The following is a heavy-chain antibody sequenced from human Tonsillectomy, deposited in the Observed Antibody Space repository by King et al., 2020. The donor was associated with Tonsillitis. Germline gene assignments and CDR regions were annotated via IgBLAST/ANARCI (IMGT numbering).Heavy chain of an antibody. CDR1: GFTFSSYA. CDR2: ISYDESNE. J-gene: IGHJ4*02. V-gene: IGHV3-30-3*01. CDR3: ANGFGDSSGYYFYYFDS. Sequence: VQLVESGGGVVQPGRSLRLSCAASGFTFSSYAMHWVRQAPGKGLEWVAVISYDESNEYYADSVKGRFTISRDNSKNTLYLQMNSLSSEDTAMYYCANGFGDSSGYYFYYFDSWGQGTLVTVSS. D-gene: IGHD3-22*01.